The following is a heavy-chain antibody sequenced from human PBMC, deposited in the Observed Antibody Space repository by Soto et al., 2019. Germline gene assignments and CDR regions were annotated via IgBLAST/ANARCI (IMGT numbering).Heavy chain of an antibody. CDR2: IIPIFGTA. J-gene: IGHJ6*02. CDR1: GGTFSSYA. D-gene: IGHD3-22*01. Sequence: QVQLVQSGAEVKKPGSSVKVSCKASGGTFSSYAISWVRQAPGQGLEWMGGIIPIFGTANYAQKFQGRVTITADASTSTAYMELSSLRSEDTAVYYCARDLKRYYDSSGYGYYYYGMDVWGQGTTVTVSS. V-gene: IGHV1-69*01. CDR3: ARDLKRYYDSSGYGYYYYGMDV.